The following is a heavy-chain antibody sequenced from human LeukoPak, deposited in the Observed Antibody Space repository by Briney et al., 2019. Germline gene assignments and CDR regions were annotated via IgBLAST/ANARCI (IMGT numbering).Heavy chain of an antibody. V-gene: IGHV4-59*08. Sequence: GSLRLSCAASGFTFSSYAMSWIRQPPGKGLEWIGYIYYSGSTNYNPSLKSRVTISVDTSKNQFSLKLSSVTAADTAVYYCARLGMHERWQQLVDYWGQGALVTVSS. CDR1: GFTFSSYA. D-gene: IGHD5-24*01. J-gene: IGHJ4*02. CDR2: IYYSGST. CDR3: ARLGMHERWQQLVDY.